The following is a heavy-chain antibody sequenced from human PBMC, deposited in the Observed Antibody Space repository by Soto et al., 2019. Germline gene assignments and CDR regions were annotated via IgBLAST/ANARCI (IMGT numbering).Heavy chain of an antibody. CDR2: IYGSGST. J-gene: IGHJ6*02. Sequence: SETLSLTCTVSGGSISSSYWSWIRQPPGKGLEWIGYIYGSGSTSYNPSLKSRVTMSVDTSKSQFSLKLTSVTAADTAVYYCARGEDAFFYYGLDVWGQGITVTVSS. V-gene: IGHV4-59*01. CDR1: GGSISSSY. CDR3: ARGEDAFFYYGLDV.